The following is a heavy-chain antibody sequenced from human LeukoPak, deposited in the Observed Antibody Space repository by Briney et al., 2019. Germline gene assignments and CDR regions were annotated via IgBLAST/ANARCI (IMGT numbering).Heavy chain of an antibody. CDR3: AKDHYYGSGSYSRWVYFDY. CDR1: GFSLSNYW. CDR2: SNGNGRTT. J-gene: IGHJ4*02. V-gene: IGHV3-74*01. D-gene: IGHD3-10*01. Sequence: QPGGSLRLSCAASGFSLSNYWMHWVRQAPGKGLVWVSRSNGNGRTTTYADPVKGRFTISRDNSKNSLYLQMNSLRTEDTALYFCAKDHYYGSGSYSRWVYFDYWGQGTLVTVSS.